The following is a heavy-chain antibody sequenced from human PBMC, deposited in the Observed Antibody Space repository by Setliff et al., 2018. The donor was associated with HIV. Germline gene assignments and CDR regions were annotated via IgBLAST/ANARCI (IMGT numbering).Heavy chain of an antibody. Sequence: GASVKVSCKASGYNFTDYDINWVRQATGQGLEWMGWMNPNNGNTGYEEKFQGRVTMTRYTSISTAYMELSSLRSDDTAVYYCARGTAPRPASVLEFLEWLFPNWFDPWGQGP. J-gene: IGHJ5*02. V-gene: IGHV1-8*02. CDR1: GYNFTDYD. D-gene: IGHD3-3*02. CDR3: ARGTAPRPASVLEFLEWLFPNWFDP. CDR2: MNPNNGNT.